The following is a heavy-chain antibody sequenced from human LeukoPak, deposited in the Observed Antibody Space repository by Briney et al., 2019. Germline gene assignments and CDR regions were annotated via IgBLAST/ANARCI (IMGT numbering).Heavy chain of an antibody. CDR1: GFTFSSYS. CDR2: ISSSSSTL. CDR3: ARDACLVGACGYAFDI. V-gene: IGHV3-48*01. Sequence: PGGSLRLSYAPSGFTFSSYSMNWVRQAPGKGLEWVSYISSSSSTLYYADSVKGRFTISRDNAKNSLYLQMNSLRAEDTAVYYCARDACLVGACGYAFDIWGQGTMVTVSS. D-gene: IGHD1-26*01. J-gene: IGHJ3*02.